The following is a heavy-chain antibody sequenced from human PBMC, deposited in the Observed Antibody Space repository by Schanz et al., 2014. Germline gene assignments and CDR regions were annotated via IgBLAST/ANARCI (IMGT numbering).Heavy chain of an antibody. D-gene: IGHD2-15*01. CDR3: AKGMGYCSGGTCYDCYYYGLDV. V-gene: IGHV3-23*04. CDR2: ISHSGGSK. Sequence: EGQLAESGGGLVQPGGSLRLSCAASGFTVSSNHMSWVRQAPGKGLEWVSSISHSGGSKYYADSVKGRFTISRDNSENTLYLQMNSLSADDTAVFYCAKGMGYCSGGTCYDCYYYGLDVWGQGTTVTVSS. J-gene: IGHJ6*02. CDR1: GFTVSSNH.